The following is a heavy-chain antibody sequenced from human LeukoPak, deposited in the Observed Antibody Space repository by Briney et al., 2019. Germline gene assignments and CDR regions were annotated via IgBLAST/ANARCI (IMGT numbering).Heavy chain of an antibody. CDR1: GGSFSGYY. Sequence: PSETLSLTCAVYGGSFSGYYWSWIRQPPGKGLEWVGEINHSGSTNYNPSLKSRVTISVDTSKNQFSLKLSSVTAADTAVYYCAREDYWGQGTLVTVSS. CDR2: INHSGST. V-gene: IGHV4-34*01. CDR3: AREDY. J-gene: IGHJ4*02.